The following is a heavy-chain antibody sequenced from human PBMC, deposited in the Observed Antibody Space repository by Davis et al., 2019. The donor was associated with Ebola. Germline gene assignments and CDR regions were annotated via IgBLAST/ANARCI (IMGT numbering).Heavy chain of an antibody. V-gene: IGHV3-7*01. CDR2: LNQDGSDK. J-gene: IGHJ4*02. D-gene: IGHD1-26*01. Sequence: GESLKISCVASGFTFSTYWMSWVRQAPGKGLEWVANLNQDGSDKYSVDSVKGRFIIFRDNSKNSLYLQMNTLKGEDTAVYFCARLQGATFDSWGQGALVTVS. CDR1: GFTFSTYW. CDR3: ARLQGATFDS.